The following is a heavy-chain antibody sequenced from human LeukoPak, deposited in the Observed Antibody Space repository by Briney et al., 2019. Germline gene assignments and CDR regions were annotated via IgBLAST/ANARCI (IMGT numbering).Heavy chain of an antibody. CDR2: INPNSGDT. Sequence: ASVKVSCKASGYTLTSYYIHWVRQAPGQGLEWMGRINPNSGDTNYAQNFQGRVTMTRDTSISTAYMEFSRLRSDDTAMYYCAKDHGYVGSNWFDPWGQGTLVSVSS. J-gene: IGHJ5*02. D-gene: IGHD3-10*01. CDR3: AKDHGYVGSNWFDP. CDR1: GYTLTSYY. V-gene: IGHV1-2*06.